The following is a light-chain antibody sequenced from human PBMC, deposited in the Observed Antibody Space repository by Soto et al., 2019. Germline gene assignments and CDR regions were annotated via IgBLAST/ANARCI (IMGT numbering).Light chain of an antibody. V-gene: IGLV2-11*01. J-gene: IGLJ1*01. CDR1: NIGGKS. CDR2: DVS. Sequence: LTQPPSVSVAPGQTAIITCEGHNIGGKSVHWYQQYSGKAPKVMIYDVSKRPSGVPDRFSGSKSGNTASLTISGLQAEDEADYYCCSYAASNTFVFGTGTKVTVL. CDR3: CSYAASNTFV.